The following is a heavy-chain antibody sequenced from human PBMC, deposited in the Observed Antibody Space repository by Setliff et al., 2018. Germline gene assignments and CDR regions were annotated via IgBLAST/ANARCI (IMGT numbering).Heavy chain of an antibody. V-gene: IGHV1-18*01. J-gene: IGHJ4*02. CDR2: ISAYNGHT. Sequence: ASVKVSCKASGYNFAESIVSWVRQAPGQGLEWMGWISAYNGHTYSAQKFQARVTLTTYYTDSVRGRFTIFRDDSKKILYLQMDSLRAEDTAIYYCVKDVVGYSSTWPRRDYFDCWGQGTLVTVSS. D-gene: IGHD2-21*01. CDR1: GYNFAESI. CDR3: MDSLRAEDTAIYYCVKDVVGYSSTWPRRDYFDC.